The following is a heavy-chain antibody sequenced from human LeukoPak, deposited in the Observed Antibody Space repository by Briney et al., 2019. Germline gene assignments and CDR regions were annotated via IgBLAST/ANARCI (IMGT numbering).Heavy chain of an antibody. D-gene: IGHD3-3*01. CDR1: GFTFSSYT. V-gene: IGHV3-21*01. Sequence: GGSLRLSCAASGFTFSSYTMNWVRQAPGKGLEWVSSISTNSSYIYYADSVKGRFTISRDNAMNSLYLQMNGLRAEDTAVYFCARESGQDYWGQGTLVTVSS. J-gene: IGHJ4*02. CDR3: ARESGQDY. CDR2: ISTNSSYI.